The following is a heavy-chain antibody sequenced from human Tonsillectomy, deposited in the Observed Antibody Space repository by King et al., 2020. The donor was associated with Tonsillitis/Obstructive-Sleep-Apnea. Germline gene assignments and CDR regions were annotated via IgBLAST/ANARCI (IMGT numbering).Heavy chain of an antibody. CDR3: ARLGGSSLPFDY. CDR2: XXXXXXXX. Sequence: QLVQSGAEVKKPGESLKISCKGSGYSFTSYWIGWVRQXPGKGLXXMXXXXXXXXXXRXXPSFQGQVTISADKXISTAYLQWSSRKASDTAMYYCARLGGSSLPFDYWGQGTLVTVSS. D-gene: IGHD1-26*01. J-gene: IGHJ4*02. V-gene: IGHV5-51*03. CDR1: GYSFTSYW.